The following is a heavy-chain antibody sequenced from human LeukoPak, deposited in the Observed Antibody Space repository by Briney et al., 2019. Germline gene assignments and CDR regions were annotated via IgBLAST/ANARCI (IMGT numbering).Heavy chain of an antibody. Sequence: SGGSLRLSCAASGFTFSSYAMNWVRQAPGKGLEWVSAISSSGSSTYYADSMKGRFTISRDNSKSTLYLQMDSLRAEDTAVYYCAKCGNSGCHLIDYWGQGTLVTVSS. J-gene: IGHJ4*02. CDR3: AKCGNSGCHLIDY. CDR1: GFTFSSYA. V-gene: IGHV3-23*01. CDR2: ISSSGSST. D-gene: IGHD5-12*01.